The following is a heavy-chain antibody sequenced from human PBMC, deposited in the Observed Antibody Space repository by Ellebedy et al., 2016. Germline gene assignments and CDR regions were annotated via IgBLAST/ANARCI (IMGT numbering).Heavy chain of an antibody. D-gene: IGHD6-19*01. CDR3: ARGMRYSSGWYGEDY. CDR1: GFTVSDHY. CDR2: IRSKTYGGTT. V-gene: IGHV3-72*01. Sequence: GGSLRLSCAASGFTVSDHYMDWVRQAPGKGLEWVGFIRSKTYGGTTQYAAPVQGRFTISRDDFKNSVYLQMNSLKTEDTAVYYCARGMRYSSGWYGEDYWGQGTLVTVSP. J-gene: IGHJ4*01.